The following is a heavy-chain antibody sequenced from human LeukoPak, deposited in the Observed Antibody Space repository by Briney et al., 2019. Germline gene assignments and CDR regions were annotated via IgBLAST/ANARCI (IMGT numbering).Heavy chain of an antibody. D-gene: IGHD4-11*01. V-gene: IGHV3-33*01. CDR2: IWNDGTNQ. J-gene: IGHJ4*02. CDR1: GFTFSHYG. CDR3: ARDARRGFDYSNSLRY. Sequence: GGSLRLSCAASGFTFSHYGMHWVRQAPGKGLEWVAVIWNDGTNQYYADSVKGRFTISRDDSQKTVYLEMNSLRTEDTAMYYCARDARRGFDYSNSLRYWGQGTLVTVSS.